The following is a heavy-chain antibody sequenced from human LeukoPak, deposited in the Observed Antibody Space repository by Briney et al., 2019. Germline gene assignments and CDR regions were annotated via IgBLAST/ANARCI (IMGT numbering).Heavy chain of an antibody. CDR2: INPSIGST. Sequence: ASVKVSCKTSGYTFTGYYIHWARQAPGQGLEWMGWINPSIGSTIYAQKFQGRVAMTRDTSISTAYMELSRLRSDDTAVYYCARGSYYLDWFDPWGQGTLVTVSS. CDR3: ARGSYYLDWFDP. V-gene: IGHV1-2*02. CDR1: GYTFTGYY. D-gene: IGHD3-10*01. J-gene: IGHJ5*02.